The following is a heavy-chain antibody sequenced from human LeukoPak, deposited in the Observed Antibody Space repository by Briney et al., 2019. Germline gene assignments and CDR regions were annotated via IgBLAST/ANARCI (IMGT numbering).Heavy chain of an antibody. CDR1: GFSFSNYG. CDR3: AKDPRRAWWGDLPHSFVS. V-gene: IGHV3-30*18. D-gene: IGHD3-16*01. Sequence: GRSLTLSCAASGFSFSNYGLHWVRQAPGKGLEWVALISYDGSDTYSAASVKGRFTITRDNSKSTVFLQMKSLSTDGTAGYYCAKDPRRAWWGDLPHSFVSWGQGPRDTVSS. CDR2: ISYDGSDT. J-gene: IGHJ4*02.